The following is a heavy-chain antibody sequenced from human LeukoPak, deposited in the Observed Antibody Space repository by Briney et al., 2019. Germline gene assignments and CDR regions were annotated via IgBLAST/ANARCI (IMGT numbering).Heavy chain of an antibody. V-gene: IGHV3-30*02. CDR1: GFTFSSYG. D-gene: IGHD3-9*01. J-gene: IGHJ3*02. CDR2: IRYDGSNK. Sequence: GGSLRLSCAASGFTFSSYGMHWVRQAPGKGLEWVAFIRYDGSNKYYADSVKGRFTISRDNSKNTLYLQMNSLRAEDTAVYYCGKNRYFAGLFAFDIWAQGTMVTVSS. CDR3: GKNRYFAGLFAFDI.